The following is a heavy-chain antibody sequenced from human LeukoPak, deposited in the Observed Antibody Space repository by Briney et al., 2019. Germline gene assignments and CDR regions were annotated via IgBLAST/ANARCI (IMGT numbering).Heavy chain of an antibody. V-gene: IGHV3-20*01. CDR1: GFTFDDYG. D-gene: IGHD6-13*01. CDR2: INWNGGST. CDR3: ARRSSSRTYNWFDP. J-gene: IGHJ5*02. Sequence: PGGSLRLSCAASGFTFDDYGMSWVRQAPGKGLEWVSGINWNGGSTGYADSVKGRFTISRDNAKNSLYLQMNSLRAEDTALYHCARRSSSRTYNWFDPWGQGTLVTVSS.